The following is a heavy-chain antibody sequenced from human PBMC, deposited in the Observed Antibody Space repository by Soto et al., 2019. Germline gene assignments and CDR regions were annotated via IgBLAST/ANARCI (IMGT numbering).Heavy chain of an antibody. D-gene: IGHD4-17*01. V-gene: IGHV1-8*01. CDR2: MNPNSGNT. J-gene: IGHJ5*02. CDR3: ARGVKYGAYSRWFDP. Sequence: ASVKISCKASGYPVTSYDINGVRQATGQGLEYLGWMNPNSGNTGYVQKFQGRVTMTRDTSISTAYMELSSLRSEDTAVYFCARGVKYGAYSRWFDPWGQGTLVTVSS. CDR1: GYPVTSYD.